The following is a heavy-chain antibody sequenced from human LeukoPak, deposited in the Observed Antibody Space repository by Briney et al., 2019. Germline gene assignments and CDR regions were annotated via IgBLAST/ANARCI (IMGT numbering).Heavy chain of an antibody. Sequence: GASVKVSCKASGYTFTGYYMHWVRQAPGQGLEWMGWINPNSGGTNYAQKFQGWVTMTRDTSISTAYMELSRLRSDDTAVYYCARGEWLRDNYYYGMDVWGQGTTVTVSS. CDR2: INPNSGGT. J-gene: IGHJ6*02. CDR1: GYTFTGYY. CDR3: ARGEWLRDNYYYGMDV. V-gene: IGHV1-2*04. D-gene: IGHD5-12*01.